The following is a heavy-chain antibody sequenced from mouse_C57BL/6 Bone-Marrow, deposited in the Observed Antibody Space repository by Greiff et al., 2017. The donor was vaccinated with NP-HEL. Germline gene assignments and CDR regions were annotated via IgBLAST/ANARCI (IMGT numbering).Heavy chain of an antibody. J-gene: IGHJ2*01. CDR1: GYTFTDYN. CDR3: ARKGDGYLYYFDY. Sequence: EVQLHQSGPELVKPGASVKIPCKASGYTFTDYNMDWVKQSHGKSLEWIGDINPNNGGTIYNQKFKGKATLTVDKSSSTAYMELRSLTSEDTAVYYCARKGDGYLYYFDYWGQGTTLTVSS. D-gene: IGHD2-3*01. V-gene: IGHV1-18*01. CDR2: INPNNGGT.